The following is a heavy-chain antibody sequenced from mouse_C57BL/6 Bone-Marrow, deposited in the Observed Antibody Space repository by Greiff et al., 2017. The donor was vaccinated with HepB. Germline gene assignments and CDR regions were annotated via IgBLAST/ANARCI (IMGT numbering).Heavy chain of an antibody. CDR3: ANYGNPRFAY. D-gene: IGHD2-1*01. J-gene: IGHJ3*01. CDR2: IYPGDGDT. Sequence: VQLQESGPELVKPGASVKISCKASGYAFSSSWMNWVKQRPGKGLEWIGRIYPGDGDTNYNGKFKGKATLTADKSSSTAYMQLSSLTSEDSAVCFCANYGNPRFAYWGQGTLVTVSA. V-gene: IGHV1-82*01. CDR1: GYAFSSSW.